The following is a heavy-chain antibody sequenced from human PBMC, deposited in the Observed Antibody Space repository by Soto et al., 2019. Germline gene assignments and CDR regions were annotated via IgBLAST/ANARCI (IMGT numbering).Heavy chain of an antibody. J-gene: IGHJ6*02. V-gene: IGHV1-18*01. Sequence: ASVKVSCKTSGYTFTRNGISWVRQAPGQGLEWMGWISPKSGSIKYAQKFQGRVIMTTDTSTSTAYMEVRSLRSDDTAVYYCVKDRDSNSWPSRDVWGPGTTVTVS. CDR3: VKDRDSNSWPSRDV. CDR1: GYTFTRNG. CDR2: ISPKSGSI. D-gene: IGHD3-22*01.